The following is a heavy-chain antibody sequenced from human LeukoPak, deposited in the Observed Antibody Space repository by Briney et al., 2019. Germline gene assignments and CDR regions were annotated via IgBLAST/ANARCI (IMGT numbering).Heavy chain of an antibody. V-gene: IGHV3-33*01. Sequence: TGRSLRLSCAASGFTFSSYGMHWVRQAPGKGLEWVAVIWYDGSNKYYADSVKGRFTISRDNSKNTLYLQMNSLRAEDTAVYYCARASVLRYFDWSTDTTNAFDIWGQGTMVTVSS. CDR2: IWYDGSNK. J-gene: IGHJ3*02. D-gene: IGHD3-9*01. CDR1: GFTFSSYG. CDR3: ARASVLRYFDWSTDTTNAFDI.